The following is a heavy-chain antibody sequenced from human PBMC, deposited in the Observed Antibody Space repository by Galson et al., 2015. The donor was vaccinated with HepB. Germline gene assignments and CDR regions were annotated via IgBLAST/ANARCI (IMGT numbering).Heavy chain of an antibody. CDR2: INAGNGNT. D-gene: IGHD3-22*01. CDR1: GYTFTSYA. V-gene: IGHV1-3*01. Sequence: SVKVSCKASGYTFTSYAMHWVRQAPGQRLEWMGWINAGNGNTKYSQKFQGRVTITRDTSASTAYMELSSLGSEDTAVYYCARDFGVSLTYYYDSSGLGYWGQGTLVTVSS. J-gene: IGHJ4*02. CDR3: ARDFGVSLTYYYDSSGLGY.